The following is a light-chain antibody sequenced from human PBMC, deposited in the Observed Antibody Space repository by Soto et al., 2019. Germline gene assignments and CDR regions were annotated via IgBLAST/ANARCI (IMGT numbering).Light chain of an antibody. CDR1: QIFGTW. Sequence: DSQMTQSPSTLSASVGDRVTITCRASQIFGTWLAWYQQKQGKAPKVLISDVSNLESGVPSRFSGSGSGTEFTLTISSLQPDDFATYYGQQHNGPFGQGTKVEIK. CDR3: QQHNGP. V-gene: IGKV1-5*01. CDR2: DVS. J-gene: IGKJ1*01.